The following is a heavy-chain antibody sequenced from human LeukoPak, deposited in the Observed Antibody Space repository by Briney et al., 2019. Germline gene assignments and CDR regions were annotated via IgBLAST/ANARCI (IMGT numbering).Heavy chain of an antibody. CDR2: ISAYNGNT. D-gene: IGHD3-16*01. CDR1: GYSFSSYG. Sequence: ASVRVSCKASGYSFSSYGISWVRQAPGQGLEWIGWISAYNGNTNLAQKLQGRVTMTTDTSTTTVYLEVRRLRSDDTAVYYCARDLYAYFDYWGQGTLVTVSS. V-gene: IGHV1-18*01. CDR3: ARDLYAYFDY. J-gene: IGHJ4*02.